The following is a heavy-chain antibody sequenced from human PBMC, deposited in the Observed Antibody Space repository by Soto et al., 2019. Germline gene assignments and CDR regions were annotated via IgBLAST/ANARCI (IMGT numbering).Heavy chain of an antibody. D-gene: IGHD5-18*01. J-gene: IGHJ4*02. V-gene: IGHV3-30-3*01. CDR2: ISYDGSNK. CDR3: ARDMRGYSYGYWLDY. CDR1: GFTFSSYA. Sequence: VQLVESGGGVVQPGRSLRLSCAASGFTFSSYAMHWVRQAPGKGLEWVAVISYDGSNKYYADSVKGRFTISRDNSKNTLYLQMNSLRAEDTAVYYCARDMRGYSYGYWLDYWGQGTLVTVSS.